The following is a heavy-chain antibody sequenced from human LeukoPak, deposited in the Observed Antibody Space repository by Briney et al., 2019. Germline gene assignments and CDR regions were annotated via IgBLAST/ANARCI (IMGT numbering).Heavy chain of an antibody. CDR1: GFTFSSYG. CDR2: IWYDGSNK. D-gene: IGHD3-22*01. Sequence: GRSLRLSCAASGFTFSSYGMHWVRQAPGKGLEWVAVIWYDGSNKYYADSVKGRFTISRDNSKNTLYLQMNSLRAEDTAVYYCARDPTVIVVEYYFDYWVQGTLVTVSS. V-gene: IGHV3-33*01. J-gene: IGHJ4*02. CDR3: ARDPTVIVVEYYFDY.